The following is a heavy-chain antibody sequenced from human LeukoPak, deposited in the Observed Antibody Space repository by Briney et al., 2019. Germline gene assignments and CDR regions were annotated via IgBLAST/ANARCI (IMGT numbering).Heavy chain of an antibody. J-gene: IGHJ4*02. CDR2: IYSGSST. Sequence: PGGSLRLSCAASGFTVSSNYMSWVRQAPGKGLEWVSVIYSGSSTYYADSVRGRFSISRDNSENTLSLQMNSLRAEDTAVYYCAAKGNGYSGTYVFAHWGRGTLVTVSP. CDR3: AAKGNGYSGTYVFAH. V-gene: IGHV3-66*01. D-gene: IGHD5-12*01. CDR1: GFTVSSNY.